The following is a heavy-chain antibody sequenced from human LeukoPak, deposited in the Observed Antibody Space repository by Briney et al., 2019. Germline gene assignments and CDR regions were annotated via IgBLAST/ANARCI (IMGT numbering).Heavy chain of an antibody. CDR2: ISTSGST. CDR1: GGSITTYY. V-gene: IGHV4-4*07. Sequence: SETLSLTCTVSGGSITTYYWTWIRQPAGKGVEWIGRISTSGSTNYNPSLKSRVTISVDTSKNQFSLKLSSATAADTAVYYCARGGSYYDSWGQGTLVTVSS. D-gene: IGHD1-26*01. CDR3: ARGGSYYDS. J-gene: IGHJ4*02.